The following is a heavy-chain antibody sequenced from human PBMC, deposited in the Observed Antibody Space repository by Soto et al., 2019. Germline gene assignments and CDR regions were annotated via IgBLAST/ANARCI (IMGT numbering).Heavy chain of an antibody. CDR1: VFPFGANA. CDR3: ATEMGATQGPFDN. Sequence: PGGSLRLSCVVSVFPFGANAMSWVRQAPGKGLEWVSGLSNTGRRTFYADSVKGRFNISRDNSENTVYLQMNSLRVEDTAVYYCATEMGATQGPFDNWGQGTLVTVSS. J-gene: IGHJ4*02. D-gene: IGHD1-26*01. V-gene: IGHV3-23*01. CDR2: LSNTGRRT.